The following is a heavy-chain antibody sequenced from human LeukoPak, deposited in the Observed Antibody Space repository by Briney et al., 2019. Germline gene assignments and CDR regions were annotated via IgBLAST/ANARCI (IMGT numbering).Heavy chain of an antibody. CDR3: ARDASRDQYQLLPHYFDY. CDR2: INPSGGST. Sequence: ASVKVSCKAYGDTFTSYYMHWVRQAPGQGLEWMRIINPSGGSTSYAQKFQGRVTMTRDMSTSTVYMELSSLRSEDTAVYYCARDASRDQYQLLPHYFDYWGQGTLVTVSS. D-gene: IGHD2-2*01. CDR1: GDTFTSYY. V-gene: IGHV1-46*01. J-gene: IGHJ4*02.